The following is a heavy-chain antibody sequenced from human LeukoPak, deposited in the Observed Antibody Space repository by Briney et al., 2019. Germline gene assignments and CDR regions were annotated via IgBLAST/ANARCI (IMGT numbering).Heavy chain of an antibody. D-gene: IGHD6-19*01. Sequence: GRSLRLSCAASGFTFSSYGMSWVRQAPGKGLEWVSAISGSGGSTYYADSVKGRFTIPRDNSKNTLYLQMNSLRAEDTAVYYCAKIATVAGSVGWFDPWGQGTLVTVSS. CDR2: ISGSGGST. CDR1: GFTFSSYG. J-gene: IGHJ5*02. CDR3: AKIATVAGSVGWFDP. V-gene: IGHV3-23*01.